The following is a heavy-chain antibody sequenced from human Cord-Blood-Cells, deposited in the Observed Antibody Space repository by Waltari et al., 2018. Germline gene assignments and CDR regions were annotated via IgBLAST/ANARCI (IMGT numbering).Heavy chain of an antibody. V-gene: IGHV2-5*02. J-gene: IGHJ5*02. CDR2: IYWDDDK. Sequence: QITLKESGPTLVKPTQTLTLTCTFSGFSLSTSGVGVGWIRQPPGKALEWLALIYWDDDKRYSPSLKSRLTITKDTSKNQVVLTRTNMDPVDTATYYCAQHGSSGYYYWFDPWGQGTLVTVSS. CDR1: GFSLSTSGVG. D-gene: IGHD3-22*01. CDR3: AQHGSSGYYYWFDP.